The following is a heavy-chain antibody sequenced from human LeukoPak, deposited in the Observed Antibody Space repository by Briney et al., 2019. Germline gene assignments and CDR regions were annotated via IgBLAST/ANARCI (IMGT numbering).Heavy chain of an antibody. J-gene: IGHJ4*02. V-gene: IGHV3-64D*06. CDR1: GFTFSSYT. CDR2: ITVNGGNT. Sequence: PGGSLRLSCSASGFTFSSYTMHWVRQAPGEKLEYVSAITVNGGNTYYADSVKGRFTISRDNSKNTLYLQMSSLRTEDTAVYYCVKGGSYGPFDYWGQGTLVTVSS. CDR3: VKGGSYGPFDY. D-gene: IGHD3-16*01.